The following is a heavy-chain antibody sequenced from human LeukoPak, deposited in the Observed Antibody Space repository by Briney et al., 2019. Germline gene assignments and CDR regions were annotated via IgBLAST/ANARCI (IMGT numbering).Heavy chain of an antibody. CDR2: IYYSGST. V-gene: IGHV4-59*01. D-gene: IGHD5-24*01. J-gene: IGHJ4*02. Sequence: SETLSLTCTVSGGSISSYYWSWIRQPPGKGLEWIGYIYYSGSTNYNPSLKSRVTISVDTSKNQFSLKLSSVTAADTAVYYCASATPGLQSSAPEYYFDYWGQGTLVTVSS. CDR3: ASATPGLQSSAPEYYFDY. CDR1: GGSISSYY.